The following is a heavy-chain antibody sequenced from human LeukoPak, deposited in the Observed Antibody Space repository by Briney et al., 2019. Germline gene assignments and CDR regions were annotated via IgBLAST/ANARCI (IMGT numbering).Heavy chain of an antibody. Sequence: SGTLSLTCTVSGGSISSYYWSWIRQPAGKGLEWLGSIYYSGSTYYNPSLKSRVTISVDTSKNQFSLKLSSVTAADTSVYYCARPAAGDVSPFDYWGQGTLVTVSS. CDR3: ARPAAGDVSPFDY. D-gene: IGHD7-27*01. CDR2: IYYSGST. V-gene: IGHV4-59*05. CDR1: GGSISSYY. J-gene: IGHJ4*02.